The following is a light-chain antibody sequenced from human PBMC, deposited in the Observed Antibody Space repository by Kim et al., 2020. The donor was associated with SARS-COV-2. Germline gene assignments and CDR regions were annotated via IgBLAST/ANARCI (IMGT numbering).Light chain of an antibody. CDR3: SSYTSSSTVV. CDR1: SSDVGGYNY. V-gene: IGLV2-14*03. J-gene: IGLJ2*01. CDR2: SVS. Sequence: QSALTQPVSVSGSPGQSITISCTGTSSDVGGYNYVSWYQQHPGKAPKLMIYSVSHRPSGVSNRFSGSKSGNTASLTISGLQAEDEADYYCSSYTSSSTVVFGGGTQLTVL.